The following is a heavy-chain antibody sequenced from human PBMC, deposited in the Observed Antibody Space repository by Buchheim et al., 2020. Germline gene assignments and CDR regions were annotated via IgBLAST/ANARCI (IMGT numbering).Heavy chain of an antibody. CDR1: GFTFSSYG. J-gene: IGHJ6*02. D-gene: IGHD4-17*01. Sequence: QVQLVESGGGVVQPGRSLRLSCAASGFTFSSYGMHWVRQAPGKGLEWVAVIWYDGSNKYYADSVKGRFTISRDNSKNTLYLQMNSLRVEDTAVYYCARVYGDPNYYYYYGMDVWGQGTT. CDR3: ARVYGDPNYYYYYGMDV. CDR2: IWYDGSNK. V-gene: IGHV3-33*01.